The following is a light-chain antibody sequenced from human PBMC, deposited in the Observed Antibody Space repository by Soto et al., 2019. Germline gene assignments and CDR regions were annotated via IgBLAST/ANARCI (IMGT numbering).Light chain of an antibody. V-gene: IGKV3-20*01. CDR1: QTVSSNY. J-gene: IGKJ4*01. CDR2: GAT. Sequence: EIVLTQSPGTVSLSPGETATLSCRASQTVSSNYLAWYQQKPGQAPRLLIYGATTRATGVPDRFSGGGSGTASILTITTLEPEDFAVYTCQQYGGTPPTFGGGTKVEIK. CDR3: QQYGGTPPT.